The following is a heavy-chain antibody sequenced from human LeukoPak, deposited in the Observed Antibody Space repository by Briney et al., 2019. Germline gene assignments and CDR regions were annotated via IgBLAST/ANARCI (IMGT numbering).Heavy chain of an antibody. V-gene: IGHV3-48*01. D-gene: IGHD4-23*01. J-gene: IGHJ4*02. Sequence: PGGSLRLPCAVSGFTFSSYSMNWVRQAPGKGLEWVSYISSSSSTIYYADSVKGRFTISRDNAKNSLYLQMNSLRAEDTAVYYCARDDYGGNSYWGQGTLVTVSS. CDR2: ISSSSSTI. CDR3: ARDDYGGNSY. CDR1: GFTFSSYS.